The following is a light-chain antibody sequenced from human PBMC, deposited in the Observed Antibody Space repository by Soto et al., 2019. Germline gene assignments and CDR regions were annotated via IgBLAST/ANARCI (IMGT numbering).Light chain of an antibody. Sequence: QSALTQPASVSGSPGQSITISCTGTGNDIGGYNYVSLYQQHPGRAPTLIIYELSRRPSGTSNRFSGSRSGNTASLTISGLQVEDEAHYYCCAYTGDRNVLFGGGTKLTVL. CDR3: CAYTGDRNVL. CDR1: GNDIGGYNY. J-gene: IGLJ2*01. V-gene: IGLV2-14*03. CDR2: ELS.